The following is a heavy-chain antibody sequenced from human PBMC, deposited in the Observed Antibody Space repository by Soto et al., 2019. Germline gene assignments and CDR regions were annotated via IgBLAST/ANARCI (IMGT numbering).Heavy chain of an antibody. Sequence: EVQLVESGGGLVKPGGSLRLSLAASGFTFSNAWINWVRQAPGKGREWVGRIKSKSDGGTTDYAAPVKGRFAISRDDSKNLVYMQMNSLKTEDTAVYYCSTDSYINIIVVRFDYWGHGTLVTVSS. V-gene: IGHV3-15*07. J-gene: IGHJ4*01. CDR3: STDSYINIIVVRFDY. CDR1: GFTFSNAW. D-gene: IGHD3-22*01. CDR2: IKSKSDGGTT.